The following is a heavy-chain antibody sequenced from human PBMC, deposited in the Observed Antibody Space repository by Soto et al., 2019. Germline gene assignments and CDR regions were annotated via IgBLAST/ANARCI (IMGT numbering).Heavy chain of an antibody. J-gene: IGHJ4*02. D-gene: IGHD2-2*01. CDR3: ARVPDY. CDR1: GGSISSYY. Sequence: SETLSLTCTVSGGSISSYYWSWIRQPPGKGLEWIGEINHSGSTNYNPSLKSRVTISIDRSKNQFSLKLSSVTAADTAVYYCARVPDYWGQGILVTVSS. V-gene: IGHV4-59*12. CDR2: INHSGST.